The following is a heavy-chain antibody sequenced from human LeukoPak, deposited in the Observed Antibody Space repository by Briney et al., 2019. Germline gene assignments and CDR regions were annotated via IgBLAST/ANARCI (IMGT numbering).Heavy chain of an antibody. D-gene: IGHD3-10*01. V-gene: IGHV3-23*01. CDR3: AKDWYYGSGSYFDY. CDR1: GFNFANHA. CDR2: ISGSGGST. J-gene: IGHJ4*02. Sequence: GGSLRLSCAASGFNFANHAMSWVRQTPGKGLEWVSAISGSGGSTYYADSVKGRFTISRDNSKNTLYLQMNSLRAEDTAVYYCAKDWYYGSGSYFDYWGQGTLVTVSS.